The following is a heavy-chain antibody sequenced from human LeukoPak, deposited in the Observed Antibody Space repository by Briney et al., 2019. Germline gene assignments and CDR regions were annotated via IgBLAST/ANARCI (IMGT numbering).Heavy chain of an antibody. CDR2: INPNSGGT. D-gene: IGHD3-16*01. Sequence: ASVKVSFKASGYTFTGYYMHWVRQAPGQGLELMGGINPNSGGTNYAQKFQGRVTITRDTSISTAYMELSSLRSDDTAVYYCARVDYGRDAFDIWGQGTMVTVSS. J-gene: IGHJ3*02. V-gene: IGHV1-2*02. CDR3: ARVDYGRDAFDI. CDR1: GYTFTGYY.